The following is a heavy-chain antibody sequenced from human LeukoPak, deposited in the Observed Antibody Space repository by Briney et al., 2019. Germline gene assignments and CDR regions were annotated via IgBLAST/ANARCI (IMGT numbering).Heavy chain of an antibody. Sequence: GGSLRLSCAASGFTFSSYGMHWVRQAPGKGLEWVAFIRYDGSNKYYADSVKGRFTISRDNSKNTLYLQMNSLRAEDTAVYYCAKCWYYYDSSGSRGPVDYWGQGTLVTVSS. CDR1: GFTFSSYG. D-gene: IGHD3-22*01. CDR2: IRYDGSNK. J-gene: IGHJ4*02. CDR3: AKCWYYYDSSGSRGPVDY. V-gene: IGHV3-30*02.